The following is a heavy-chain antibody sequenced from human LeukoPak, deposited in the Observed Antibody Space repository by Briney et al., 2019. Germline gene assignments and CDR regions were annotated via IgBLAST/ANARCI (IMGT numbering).Heavy chain of an antibody. D-gene: IGHD2-21*01. Sequence: GGSLRLSCAASGFTFSSYAMSWVRQAPGKGLEWVGRIKPKTDGETTEYAAPVKDRFSISRDDSKSMMYLQMNSLKAEDTAVYYCITPLPYSAQGGQGTLVTVSS. J-gene: IGHJ4*02. CDR3: ITPLPYSAQ. CDR2: IKPKTDGETT. V-gene: IGHV3-15*01. CDR1: GFTFSSYA.